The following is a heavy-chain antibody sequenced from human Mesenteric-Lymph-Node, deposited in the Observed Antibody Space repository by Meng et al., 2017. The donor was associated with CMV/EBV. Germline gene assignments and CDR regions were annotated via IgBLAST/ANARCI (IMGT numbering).Heavy chain of an antibody. CDR1: GYTFTSYG. CDR3: ARDKQRCSSTSCYRGGWFDP. V-gene: IGHV1-18*01. J-gene: IGHJ5*02. Sequence: ASVKVSCKASGYTFTSYGISWVRQAPGQGLEWMGWISAYNGNTNYAQKLQGRVTMTTDTSTSTAYMELSRLRSDDTAVYYCARDKQRCSSTSCYRGGWFDPWGQGTLVTVSS. D-gene: IGHD2-2*01. CDR2: ISAYNGNT.